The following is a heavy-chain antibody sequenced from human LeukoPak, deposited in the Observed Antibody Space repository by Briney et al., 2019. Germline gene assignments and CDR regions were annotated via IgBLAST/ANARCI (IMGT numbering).Heavy chain of an antibody. CDR1: GFTFSTYW. CDR2: INSDGSGT. CDR3: ARALRPSIAAAGDY. J-gene: IGHJ4*02. Sequence: GGSLRLSCAASGFTFSTYWMHWVRQAPGKGLVWVSRINSDGSGTTYADSVKGRFTIPRDNAKNTLYLQMNSLRAEDTAVYYCARALRPSIAAAGDYWGQGTLVTVSS. V-gene: IGHV3-74*03. D-gene: IGHD6-13*01.